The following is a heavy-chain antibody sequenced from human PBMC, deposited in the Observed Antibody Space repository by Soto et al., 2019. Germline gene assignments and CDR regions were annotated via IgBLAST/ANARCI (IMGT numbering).Heavy chain of an antibody. CDR3: ARDRTGIYDGLAI. CDR2: IKQDGSLR. J-gene: IGHJ3*02. CDR1: GFSLSNYW. D-gene: IGHD3-10*01. V-gene: IGHV3-7*01. Sequence: GGSLRLSCTASGFSLSNYWMTWVRQAPGKGLEWVANIKQDGSLRYSIDSVKGRFTISRDDAKNSVYLQMNSLRVEDTAVYYCARDRTGIYDGLAIWGQGTMVTVSS.